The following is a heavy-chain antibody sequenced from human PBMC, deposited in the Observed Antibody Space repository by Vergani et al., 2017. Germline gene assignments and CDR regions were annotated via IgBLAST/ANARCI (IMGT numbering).Heavy chain of an antibody. Sequence: QVQLVQSGAEVKKPGSSVKVSCKASGGTFSSYAISWVRQAPGQGLEWMGGIIPIFGTANYAQKFQGRVTITADESTSAAYMELSSLRSEDTAVYYWAGGVVPAAPRRVYYYMDVWGKGTTVTVSS. CDR2: IIPIFGTA. V-gene: IGHV1-69*01. D-gene: IGHD2-2*01. CDR1: GGTFSSYA. J-gene: IGHJ6*03. CDR3: AGGVVPAAPRRVYYYMDV.